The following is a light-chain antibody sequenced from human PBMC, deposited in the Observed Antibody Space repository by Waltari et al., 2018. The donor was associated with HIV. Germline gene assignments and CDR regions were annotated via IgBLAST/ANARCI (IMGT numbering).Light chain of an antibody. CDR2: NTN. CDR1: SGSVSTTYY. J-gene: IGLJ2*01. Sequence: QTVVTQEPSFSVSPGGTVTLTCGLSSGSVSTTYYPSWYQHTPGQAPRTLIYNTNTRSSGVPDRFSGSILGNKAALNITGAQADDECDYYCVLYVGSGISVFGGGTKLTVL. CDR3: VLYVGSGISV. V-gene: IGLV8-61*01.